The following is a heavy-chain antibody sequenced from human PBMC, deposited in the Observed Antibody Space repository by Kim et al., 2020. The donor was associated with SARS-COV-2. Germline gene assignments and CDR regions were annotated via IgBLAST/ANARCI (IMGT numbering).Heavy chain of an antibody. V-gene: IGHV5-51*01. D-gene: IGHD3-10*01. CDR3: ARSAGRDLRAYYYGSGWFY. CDR2: IYPGDSDT. J-gene: IGHJ4*02. Sequence: GESLKISCKGSGYSFTSYWIGWVRQMPGKGLEWMGIIYPGDSDTRYSPSFQGQVTISADKSISTAYLQWSSLKASDTAMYYCARSAGRDLRAYYYGSGWFYWGQGTLVTVSS. CDR1: GYSFTSYW.